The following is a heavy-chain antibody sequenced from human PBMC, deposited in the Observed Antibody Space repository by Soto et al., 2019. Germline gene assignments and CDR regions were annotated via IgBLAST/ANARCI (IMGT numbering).Heavy chain of an antibody. CDR1: GFTFRDYA. D-gene: IGHD6-6*01. Sequence: QVHLEESGGGVVQPGRSLRLSCAASGFTFRDYAFHWVRQAPGKGLEWVTLISYDGSSTLFSDSVKGRFTISRDNSQKTLYMQMNRLRAEDTAVYYCARQGMAARKYFHRYLDVWGQGTTVIVSS. J-gene: IGHJ6*02. V-gene: IGHV3-30-3*01. CDR2: ISYDGSST. CDR3: ARQGMAARKYFHRYLDV.